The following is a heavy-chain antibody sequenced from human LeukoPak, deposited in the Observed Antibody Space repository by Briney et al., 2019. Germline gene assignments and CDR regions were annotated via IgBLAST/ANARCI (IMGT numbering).Heavy chain of an antibody. CDR2: IYYSGST. J-gene: IGHJ3*02. V-gene: IGHV4-59*01. Sequence: PSETLSLTCTVSGGSISSYYWSWIRQPPGKGLEWIGYIYYSGSTNYNPSLKSRVTISVDMSKNQFSLKLSSVTAADTAVYYCARVTVTTYHDAFDIWGQGTMVTVSS. CDR3: ARVTVTTYHDAFDI. D-gene: IGHD4-17*01. CDR1: GGSISSYY.